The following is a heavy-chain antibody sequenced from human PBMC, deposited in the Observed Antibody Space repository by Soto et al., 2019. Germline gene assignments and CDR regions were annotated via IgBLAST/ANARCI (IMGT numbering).Heavy chain of an antibody. CDR1: GGSISSSSYY. CDR3: VSTYNWNPGDLFNWFDP. D-gene: IGHD1-20*01. CDR2: IYYTGTT. Sequence: QLQLQESGPGLVKPSETLSLTCTVSGGSISSSSYYWGWIRQPPGKGLEWIGTIYYTGTTYYSPSLKSRVTLSVDTSKNQFSLKLSSVTAADTAVYYCVSTYNWNPGDLFNWFDPWGQGTLVTVSS. J-gene: IGHJ5*02. V-gene: IGHV4-39*01.